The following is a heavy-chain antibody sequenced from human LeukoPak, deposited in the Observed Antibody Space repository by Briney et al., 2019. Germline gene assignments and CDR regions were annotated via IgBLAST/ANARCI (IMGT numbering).Heavy chain of an antibody. Sequence: QSGGSLRLSCAASGFTVTTNYMSWVRQAPGKGLEWVANINQDGSEKYYVDSVKGRFTISRDNAKNSLYLQLNSLRAEDTAVYYCAKYYYDTSGYYPFDYWGQGNLVTVSS. J-gene: IGHJ4*02. CDR1: GFTVTTNY. CDR3: AKYYYDTSGYYPFDY. V-gene: IGHV3-7*01. D-gene: IGHD3-22*01. CDR2: INQDGSEK.